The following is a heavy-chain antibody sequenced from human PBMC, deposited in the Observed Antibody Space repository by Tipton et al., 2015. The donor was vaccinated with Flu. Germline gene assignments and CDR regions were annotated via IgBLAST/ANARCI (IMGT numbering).Heavy chain of an antibody. D-gene: IGHD6-13*01. CDR2: IYHSGST. CDR1: GYSISSGFY. J-gene: IGHJ4*02. V-gene: IGHV4-38-2*02. Sequence: TLSLTCTVSGYSISSGFYWGWIRQPPGKGLEGIGDIYHSGSTFYNPSLKSRVNISVDTPKNQFSLRLSSATAADTAIYYCAIDDFGSSWYGYWGQGSLGTVSS. CDR3: AIDDFGSSWYGY.